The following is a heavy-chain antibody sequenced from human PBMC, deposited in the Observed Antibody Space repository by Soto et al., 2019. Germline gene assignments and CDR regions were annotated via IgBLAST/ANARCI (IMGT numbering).Heavy chain of an antibody. CDR1: GGTFSSYT. J-gene: IGHJ6*02. CDR2: ISPIFNTT. Sequence: QAHLEQSGAEVKKPGSSVKVSCKASGGTFSSYTITWVRQAPGQGLEWMGGISPIFNTTNYAQRFQDRVTMTADESTTTAYMELSSLTSEDTAVYYCAGECVATDLRRPGMGYHYYGLDVWGQGTTVTVSS. V-gene: IGHV1-69*12. CDR3: AGECVATDLRRPGMGYHYYGLDV. D-gene: IGHD4-4*01.